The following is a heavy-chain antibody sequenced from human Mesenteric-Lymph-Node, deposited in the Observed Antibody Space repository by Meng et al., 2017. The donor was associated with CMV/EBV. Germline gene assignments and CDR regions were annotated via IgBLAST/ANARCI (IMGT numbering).Heavy chain of an antibody. D-gene: IGHD4-23*01. CDR2: IYYSGST. Sequence: SETLSLTCTVSGGSIISYYWSWIRQPSGKGLEWIGYIYYSGSTNYNPSLKSRVTISVDTSKNQFSLRLSSVTAADTAVYYCHYGGNSVDGAFDIWGQGTMVTVSS. CDR1: GGSIISYY. CDR3: HYGGNSVDGAFDI. V-gene: IGHV4-59*01. J-gene: IGHJ3*02.